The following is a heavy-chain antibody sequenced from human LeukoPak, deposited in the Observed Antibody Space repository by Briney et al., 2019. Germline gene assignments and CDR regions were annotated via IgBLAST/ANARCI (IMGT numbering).Heavy chain of an antibody. V-gene: IGHV4-59*01. CDR2: VYYSGSA. D-gene: IGHD1-26*01. Sequence: SETLSLTCTVSGGSISSNYWSCIRQPPGKGVEWIGYVYYSGSAHYNPSLKSRVTISVDTSKNQFSLKVSSVTAADTAIYYCAGGAYYYFDFWGQGTLVTVSS. CDR3: AGGAYYYFDF. CDR1: GGSISSNY. J-gene: IGHJ4*02.